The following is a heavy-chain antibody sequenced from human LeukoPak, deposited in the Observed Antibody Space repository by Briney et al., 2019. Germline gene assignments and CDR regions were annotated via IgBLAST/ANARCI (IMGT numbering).Heavy chain of an antibody. CDR3: AKEGDSSGSLYKYKTYYGMDV. Sequence: PVGSQTVSCVGSGFTFSSYAMSWVRQAPGKGLEWVSGISGSGGSTYYAASVKGRSTISTDYPKNTLLLQMRNLRAEDTAVYYCAKEGDSSGSLYKYKTYYGMDVWGQGTSASVSS. J-gene: IGHJ6*01. CDR2: ISGSGGST. V-gene: IGHV3-23*01. CDR1: GFTFSSYA. D-gene: IGHD3-22*01.